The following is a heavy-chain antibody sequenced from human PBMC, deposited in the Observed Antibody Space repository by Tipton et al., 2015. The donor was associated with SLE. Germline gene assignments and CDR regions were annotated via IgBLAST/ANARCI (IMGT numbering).Heavy chain of an antibody. CDR1: GGTFSSYA. D-gene: IGHD4-17*01. CDR2: IIPMFGTA. CDR3: ARDSDYAHAFDI. Sequence: QLVQSGAEVKKPGSSVKVSCKASGGTFSSYAISWVRQAPGQGLEWMGGIIPMFGTAKYAQKFQGRVTITADESTSTAYMELSSLRSDGTAVYYCARDSDYAHAFDIWGQGTMVTVSS. V-gene: IGHV1-69*01. J-gene: IGHJ3*02.